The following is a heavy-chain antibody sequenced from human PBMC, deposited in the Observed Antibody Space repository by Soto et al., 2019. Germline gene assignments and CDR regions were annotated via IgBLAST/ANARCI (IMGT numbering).Heavy chain of an antibody. J-gene: IGHJ6*02. Sequence: EVQLVESGGGLVKPGGSLRLSCAASGFTFSSYSMNWVRQAPGKGLEWVSSISSSSSYIYYADSVKGRFTISRDNAKNSLYLQMNSLRAEDTAVYYCARDKWELLIYYYYYYGMDVWGQGTTVTVSS. CDR2: ISSSSSYI. CDR3: ARDKWELLIYYYYYYGMDV. CDR1: GFTFSSYS. D-gene: IGHD1-26*01. V-gene: IGHV3-21*01.